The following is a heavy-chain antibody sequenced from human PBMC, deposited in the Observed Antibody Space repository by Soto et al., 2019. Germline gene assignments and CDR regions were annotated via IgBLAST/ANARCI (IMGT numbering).Heavy chain of an antibody. Sequence: EVQLVESGGGLVQPGGSLRLSCVVSGITFSTYRMHWVRQPPGKGLVWVSHIKSDGTVTHYTDSVRGRFIISRVNAKNALFLAMNGLRAEDTAVCYCARANFDFWIGYYLDYLRQGTLVTVAS. CDR1: GITFSTYR. CDR3: ARANFDFWIGYYLDY. CDR2: IKSDGTVT. V-gene: IGHV3-74*01. D-gene: IGHD3-3*01. J-gene: IGHJ4*02.